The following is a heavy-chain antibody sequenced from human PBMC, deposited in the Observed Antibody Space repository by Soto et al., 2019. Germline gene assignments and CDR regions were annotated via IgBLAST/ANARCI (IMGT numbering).Heavy chain of an antibody. CDR2: ISSNGGST. Sequence: EVQLVESGGGLVQPGGSLRLSCAASGFTFSSYAIYWVRQAPGKGLEYVSVISSNGGSTYYANSVKGRFTISRDNSKKTLYLQMGSLRAEDMAVYYCARGPIVGAALDYWGQGTLLTVSS. CDR1: GFTFSSYA. CDR3: ARGPIVGAALDY. D-gene: IGHD1-26*01. J-gene: IGHJ4*02. V-gene: IGHV3-64*01.